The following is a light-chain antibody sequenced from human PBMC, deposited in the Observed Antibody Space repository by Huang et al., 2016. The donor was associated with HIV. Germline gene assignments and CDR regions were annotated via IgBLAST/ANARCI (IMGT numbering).Light chain of an antibody. V-gene: IGKV4-1*01. CDR3: QQYFFSPVT. CDR1: HSLLNSPNRKNY. CDR2: WES. Sequence: DIVMTQSPDFLAVSLGERATISCKSSHSLLNSPNRKNYLAWYQVNPGQPPKLLIYWESVRESGGPDRCIVSGTGTDFTLTISSLQAEDVAVYFCQQYFFSPVTVGPGTKVDI. J-gene: IGKJ3*01.